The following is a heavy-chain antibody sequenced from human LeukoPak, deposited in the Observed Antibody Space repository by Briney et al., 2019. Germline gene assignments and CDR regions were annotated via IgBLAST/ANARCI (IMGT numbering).Heavy chain of an antibody. J-gene: IGHJ4*02. CDR3: AKDQATDIVVVPAALYYFDY. V-gene: IGHV3-30*18. CDR1: GWTFSSYG. D-gene: IGHD2-2*01. Sequence: GGSLRLSCAASGWTFSSYGMHWVRQAPGKGLEWVAVISYDGSNKYYADSVKGRFTISRDNSKNTLYLQMNSLRAEDTAVYYCAKDQATDIVVVPAALYYFDYWGQGTLVTVSS. CDR2: ISYDGSNK.